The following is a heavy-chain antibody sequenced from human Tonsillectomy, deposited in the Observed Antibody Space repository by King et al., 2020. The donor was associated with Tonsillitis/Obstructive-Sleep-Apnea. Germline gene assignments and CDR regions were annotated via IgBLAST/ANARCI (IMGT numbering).Heavy chain of an antibody. CDR3: AKDRSSSWSLDY. CDR2: ISYDGSNK. V-gene: IGHV3-30*18. Sequence: VQLVESGGGVVQPGRSLRLSCAASGFTFSSNGMHWVRQAPGKGLEWVAVISYDGSNKYYADSVKGRFTISRDNSKNTLYLQMNSLRTEDTAVYYCAKDRSSSWSLDYRGQGTLVTVSS. D-gene: IGHD6-13*01. J-gene: IGHJ4*02. CDR1: GFTFSSNG.